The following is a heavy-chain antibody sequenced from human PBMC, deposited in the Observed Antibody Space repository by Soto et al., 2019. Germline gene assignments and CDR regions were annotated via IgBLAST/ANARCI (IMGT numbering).Heavy chain of an antibody. D-gene: IGHD6-13*01. Sequence: ASVKVSCKVSGYTLTELSMHWVRQAPGKGLEWMGGFDPEDGETIYAQKFQGRVTMTEDTSTDTAYMELSSLRSEDTAVYYCATPQQLEPVLAFDIWGQGTMVTVSS. J-gene: IGHJ3*02. CDR3: ATPQQLEPVLAFDI. V-gene: IGHV1-24*01. CDR1: GYTLTELS. CDR2: FDPEDGET.